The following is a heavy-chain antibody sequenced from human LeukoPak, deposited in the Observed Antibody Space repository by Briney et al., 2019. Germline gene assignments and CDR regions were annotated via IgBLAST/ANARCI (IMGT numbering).Heavy chain of an antibody. D-gene: IGHD6-13*01. J-gene: IGHJ6*03. CDR3: ARALLSSSWYKYYYYYYMDV. CDR2: IYTSGST. V-gene: IGHV4-61*02. Sequence: SETLSLTCTVSGGSISSGSYYWSWIRQPAGKGLEWIGRIYTSGSTNYNPSLKSRVTISVDTSKNQFSPKLSSVTAADTAVYYCARALLSSSWYKYYYYYYMDVWGKGTTVTVSS. CDR1: GGSISSGSYY.